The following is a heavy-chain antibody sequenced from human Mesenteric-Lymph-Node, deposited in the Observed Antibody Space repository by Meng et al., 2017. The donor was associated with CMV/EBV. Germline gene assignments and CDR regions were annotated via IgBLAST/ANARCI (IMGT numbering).Heavy chain of an antibody. CDR2: ISGSGGST. CDR3: ARVEQHSPVDY. D-gene: IGHD6-13*01. Sequence: GESLKISCAASGFTFSSYAMSWVRQAPGKGLEWVSAISGSGGSTYYADSVKGRFTISRDNSKNTLYLQMNSLRAGDTAVYYCARVEQHSPVDYWGQGTLVTVSS. V-gene: IGHV3-23*01. CDR1: GFTFSSYA. J-gene: IGHJ4*02.